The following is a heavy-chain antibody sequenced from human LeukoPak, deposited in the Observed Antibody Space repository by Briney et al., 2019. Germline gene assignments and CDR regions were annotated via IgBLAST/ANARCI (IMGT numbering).Heavy chain of an antibody. V-gene: IGHV4-59*01. CDR3: ARAVTISLLFDY. J-gene: IGHJ4*02. D-gene: IGHD5-24*01. CDR1: GGSISSYY. Sequence: SETLSLTCTVSGGSISSYYWSWIRQPPGKGLEWVGYIYYSGSTNYNPSLKSRVTISVDTSKNQFSLKLSSVTAADTAVYYCARAVTISLLFDYWGQGTLVTVSS. CDR2: IYYSGST.